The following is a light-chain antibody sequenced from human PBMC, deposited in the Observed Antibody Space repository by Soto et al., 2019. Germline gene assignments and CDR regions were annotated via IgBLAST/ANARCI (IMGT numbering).Light chain of an antibody. CDR1: QSLFYSSNNKNY. Sequence: DIVLTQSPDSLAVSLGERATINCKSSQSLFYSSNNKNYLAWFQLKTGQPPKLLINWASTRESGVPDRFSGSGSGTDFTLTISSLQAEDVAVYYCQQYYSTPWTFGQGTKVGIK. CDR3: QQYYSTPWT. V-gene: IGKV4-1*01. CDR2: WAS. J-gene: IGKJ1*01.